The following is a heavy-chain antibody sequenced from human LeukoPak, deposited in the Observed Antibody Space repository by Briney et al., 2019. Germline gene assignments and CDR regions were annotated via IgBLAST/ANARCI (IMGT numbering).Heavy chain of an antibody. D-gene: IGHD1-1*01. Sequence: GGSLRLSCAASGFTFSSYAMSWVRQAPGKGLEWVSYISRTNEIHDADSVKGRFTISRDDAKNSLYLQMNSLRVDDTAVYYCARDDNWAFDYWGQGTLVTVSS. CDR1: GFTFSSYA. V-gene: IGHV3-21*05. CDR3: ARDDNWAFDY. J-gene: IGHJ4*02. CDR2: ISRTNEI.